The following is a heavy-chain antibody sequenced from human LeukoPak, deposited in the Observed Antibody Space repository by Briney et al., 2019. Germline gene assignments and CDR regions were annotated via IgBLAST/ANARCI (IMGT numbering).Heavy chain of an antibody. V-gene: IGHV3-53*05. CDR1: GFTVSSNY. CDR2: IYSGGST. CDR3: ATYSSSSAPGY. J-gene: IGHJ4*02. Sequence: GGSLRLSCAASGFTVSSNYMSWVRQAPGKGLEWVSVIYSGGSTYYADSVKGRFTISRDNSKNTLYLQMNSLRAEDTAVYYCATYSSSSAPGYWGQGTLVTVSS. D-gene: IGHD6-6*01.